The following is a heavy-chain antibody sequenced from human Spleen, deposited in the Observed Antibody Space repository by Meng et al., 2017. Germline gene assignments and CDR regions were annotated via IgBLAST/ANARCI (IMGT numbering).Heavy chain of an antibody. J-gene: IGHJ3*01. CDR1: GGSINTNNYY. CDR3: ARAWAAYNAGSGQDVFDV. V-gene: IGHV4-39*07. CDR2: VYFSGSI. Sequence: SETLSLTCTVSGGSINTNNYYWGWLRQPPGKGLEWIGGVYFSGSIYYNPSLRSRLTISMDTSKNQFSLRVSSVTAADTAVYYCARAWAAYNAGSGQDVFDVWGQGTMVTVSS. D-gene: IGHD3-22*01.